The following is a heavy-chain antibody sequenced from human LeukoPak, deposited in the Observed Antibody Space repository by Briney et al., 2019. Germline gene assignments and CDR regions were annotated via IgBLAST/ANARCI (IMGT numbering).Heavy chain of an antibody. CDR2: IDPNSGGT. J-gene: IGHJ5*02. CDR1: GYSFTDYY. V-gene: IGHV1-2*02. D-gene: IGHD2-21*01. Sequence: ASVKVSCKTSGYSFTDYYMHWVRQAPGQGLEWMGWIDPNSGGTSSAQKFQGRVTMTRDTSITTVYMEVSWLTSDDTAIYYCARADRLDGGPYLIGPWGQGTLVTVSS. CDR3: ARADRLDGGPYLIGP.